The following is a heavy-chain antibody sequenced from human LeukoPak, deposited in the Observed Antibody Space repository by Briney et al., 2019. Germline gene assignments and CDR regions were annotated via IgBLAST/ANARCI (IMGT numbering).Heavy chain of an antibody. D-gene: IGHD3-22*01. V-gene: IGHV4-39*07. CDR3: ARDSDSSGYYYGGFDY. Sequence: SDTLSLTCTVSGGSISSSSYYWGWIRQPPGKGLEWIGSIYYSESTYYNPSLKSRVTISVDTSKNQFSLKLSSVTAADTAVYYCARDSDSSGYYYGGFDYWGQGTLVTVSS. J-gene: IGHJ4*02. CDR2: IYYSEST. CDR1: GGSISSSSYY.